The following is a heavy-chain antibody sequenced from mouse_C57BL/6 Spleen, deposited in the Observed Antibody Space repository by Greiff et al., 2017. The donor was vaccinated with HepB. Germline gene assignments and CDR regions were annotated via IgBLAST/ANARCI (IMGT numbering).Heavy chain of an antibody. V-gene: IGHV14-2*01. J-gene: IGHJ1*03. CDR2: IDPEDGET. Sequence: EVQLQQSGAELVKPGASVKLSCTASGFNIKDYYMHWVKQRTEQGLEWIGRIDPEDGETKYAPKFQGKATLTADTSSNTAYLQLSSLTSEDTAVYYCARKLITTVVDGYFDVWGTGTTVTVSA. D-gene: IGHD1-1*01. CDR3: ARKLITTVVDGYFDV. CDR1: GFNIKDYY.